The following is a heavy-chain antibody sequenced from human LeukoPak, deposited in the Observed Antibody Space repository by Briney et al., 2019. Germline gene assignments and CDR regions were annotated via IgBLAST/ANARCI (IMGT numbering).Heavy chain of an antibody. J-gene: IGHJ5*02. D-gene: IGHD6-19*01. Sequence: PGGSLRLSCAASGFTFSSYEMNWVRRAPGKGLEWVSYISSSGTTIYYADSVKGRFTISRDNAKNSLYLQMNSLRAEDTAVYYCARDSSGWYHWFGPWGQGTLVTVSS. CDR3: ARDSSGWYHWFGP. CDR1: GFTFSSYE. V-gene: IGHV3-48*03. CDR2: ISSSGTTI.